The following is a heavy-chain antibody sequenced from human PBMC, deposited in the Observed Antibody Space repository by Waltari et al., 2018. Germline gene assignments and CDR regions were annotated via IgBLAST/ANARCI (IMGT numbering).Heavy chain of an antibody. CDR3: AKRDLGYCSGGSCGYGVRYFDY. Sequence: EVQLLESGGGLVQPGGSLRLSCAASGFTFSSYAMSWVRQAPGKGLEGVSAISGSGGSTYYADSVKGRFTISRDNSKNTLYLQMNSLRAEDTAVYYCAKRDLGYCSGGSCGYGVRYFDYWGQGTLVTVSS. V-gene: IGHV3-23*01. J-gene: IGHJ4*02. D-gene: IGHD2-15*01. CDR2: ISGSGGST. CDR1: GFTFSSYA.